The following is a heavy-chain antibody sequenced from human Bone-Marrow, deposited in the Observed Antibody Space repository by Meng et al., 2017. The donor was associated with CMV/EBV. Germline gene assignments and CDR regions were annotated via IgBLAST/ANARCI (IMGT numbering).Heavy chain of an antibody. D-gene: IGHD2-2*02. CDR1: GFTFSSYA. Sequence: GGSLRLSCAASGFTFSSYAMSWVRQAPGKGLEWVSAISGSGGSTYYADSVKGRFTISRDNSKNTLYLQMNSLRAEDTAVYYCAKDWRRGYCSSTSYYTSREFDPWGQGTLVTVSS. CDR3: AKDWRRGYCSSTSYYTSREFDP. CDR2: ISGSGGST. V-gene: IGHV3-23*01. J-gene: IGHJ5*02.